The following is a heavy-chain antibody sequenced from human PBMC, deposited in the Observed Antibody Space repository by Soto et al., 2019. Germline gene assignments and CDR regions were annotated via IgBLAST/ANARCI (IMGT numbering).Heavy chain of an antibody. CDR3: ARGHVVATKMGRFDP. J-gene: IGHJ5*02. V-gene: IGHV3-33*01. CDR2: IWYDGSKK. CDR1: GVTFSSYG. Sequence: QVRLVESGGGVVQPWRSLRLSCEASGVTFSSYGIHWVRQAPGKGMELVAVIWYDGSKKYYADSVTGRFSISRDNSKNTLYLLMTSLRAEDTAVYYCARGHVVATKMGRFDPWGQGKLVTVSS. D-gene: IGHD5-12*01.